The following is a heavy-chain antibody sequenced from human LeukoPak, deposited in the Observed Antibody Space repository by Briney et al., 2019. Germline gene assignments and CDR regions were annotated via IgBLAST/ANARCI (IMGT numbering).Heavy chain of an antibody. CDR2: IRYDGSNK. CDR3: AKDSGHYFDY. J-gene: IGHJ4*02. Sequence: QPGGSLRLSCAASGFTSSSYGMHWVRQAPGKGLEWVAFIRYDGSNKYYADSVKCRFTISRDNSKNTLYLQMNSLRAEDTAVYYCAKDSGHYFDYWGQGTLVTVSS. CDR1: GFTSSSYG. V-gene: IGHV3-30*02. D-gene: IGHD3-10*01.